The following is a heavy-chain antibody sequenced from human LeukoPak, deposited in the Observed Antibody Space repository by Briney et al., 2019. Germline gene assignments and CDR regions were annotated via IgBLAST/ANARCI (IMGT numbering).Heavy chain of an antibody. J-gene: IGHJ4*02. CDR1: GGTFSNYA. V-gene: IGHV1-69*13. CDR3: ARPRTYYDFWRGYPPFDY. Sequence: SVNVSCKASGGTFSNYAISWVRQAPGQGLEWMGGIITNFGTTNYAQKYQGRVTITADESTSTVYMELSSLRSEDTAVYYCARPRTYYDFWRGYPPFDYWGQGTLVTVSS. CDR2: IITNFGTT. D-gene: IGHD3-3*01.